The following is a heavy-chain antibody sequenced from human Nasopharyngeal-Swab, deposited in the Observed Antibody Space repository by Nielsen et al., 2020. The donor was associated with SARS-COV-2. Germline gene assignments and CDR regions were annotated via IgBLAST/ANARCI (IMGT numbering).Heavy chain of an antibody. CDR2: IIPIFGTS. CDR1: GGTYSIYA. J-gene: IGHJ3*01. Sequence: SVKVSCKASGGTYSIYAISWVRQAPGHGPEWMGGIIPIFGTSNYAQKFQGRVTITADEFTSTAYMELSSLRSVDTAVYYCARMHCGGDCYSRGEDAFDLWGQGTLVNVSS. V-gene: IGHV1-69*13. D-gene: IGHD2-21*02. CDR3: ARMHCGGDCYSRGEDAFDL.